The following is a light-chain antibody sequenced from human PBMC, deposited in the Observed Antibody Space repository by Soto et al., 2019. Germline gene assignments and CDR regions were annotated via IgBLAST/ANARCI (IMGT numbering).Light chain of an antibody. CDR3: QQYVDSRT. V-gene: IGKV3-20*01. Sequence: EIVLTQSPGTLSFSPGERATLSCRASQSGSSTYLAWYQQKPGQAPRLLIYGASNRATGIPDRFSGSASGTDFTLTINRLEPEDFAIYYCQQYVDSRTFGQGTKLEIK. CDR2: GAS. CDR1: QSGSSTY. J-gene: IGKJ2*01.